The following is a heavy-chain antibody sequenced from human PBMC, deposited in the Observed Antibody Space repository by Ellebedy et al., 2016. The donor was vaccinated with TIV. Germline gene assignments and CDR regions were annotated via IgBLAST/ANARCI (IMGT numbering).Heavy chain of an antibody. V-gene: IGHV1-18*04. D-gene: IGHD3-22*01. J-gene: IGHJ3*02. CDR2: ISGYNGNT. Sequence: AASVKVSCKASGYTFTNYGISWVRQAPGQGLEWMGWISGYNGNTYSAQKLQGRVTMTTDTSTSTAYMELRSLRSDDTAVYYCARDDHDSSGYWKGAFDMWGQGTVVTVSS. CDR3: ARDDHDSSGYWKGAFDM. CDR1: GYTFTNYG.